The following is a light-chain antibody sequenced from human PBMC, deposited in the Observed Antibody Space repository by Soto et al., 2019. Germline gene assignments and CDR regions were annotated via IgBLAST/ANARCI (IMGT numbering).Light chain of an antibody. CDR1: QSISSW. Sequence: DIQMTESPSTLSASVGDRVTITCRASQSISSWLAWYQQKPVKAPKLLIYKASSLESGVPSRFSGSGSGTEFTLTISSLQPDDFATYYCQQYNSYSPWTFGQGTKVDI. J-gene: IGKJ1*01. CDR3: QQYNSYSPWT. CDR2: KAS. V-gene: IGKV1-5*03.